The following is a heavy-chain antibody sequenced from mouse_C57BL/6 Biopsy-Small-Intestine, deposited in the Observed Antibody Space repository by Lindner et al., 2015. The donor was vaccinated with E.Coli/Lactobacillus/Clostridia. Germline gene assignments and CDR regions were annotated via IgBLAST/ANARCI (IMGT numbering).Heavy chain of an antibody. J-gene: IGHJ4*01. Sequence: SVKVSCKASGYTFTSHYITWVRQAPGQGLEWMGWISDHDGYTNYAQKFQGRVTMTTDTSTTTAYMELRSLSSDDTAVYYCAGVGTGTTSFHSFDYWGQGTLVTVSS. CDR3: AGVGTGTTSFHSFDY. CDR1: GYTFTSHY. CDR2: ISDHDGYT. V-gene: IGHV1-59*01. D-gene: IGHD1-1*01.